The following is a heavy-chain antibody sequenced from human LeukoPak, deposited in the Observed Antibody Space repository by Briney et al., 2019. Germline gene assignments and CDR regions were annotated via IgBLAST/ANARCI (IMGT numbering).Heavy chain of an antibody. CDR3: ARDLGHCNSTSCYPRPGY. J-gene: IGHJ4*02. CDR2: ISAYNGNT. CDR1: GYTFTNYG. D-gene: IGHD2-2*01. V-gene: IGHV1-18*01. Sequence: ASVKVSCKTSGYTFTNYGISWVRQAPGQGLEWMGWISAYNGNTNYAQKLQGRVTMATDTSTSTTYMELRSLRSDDTAVYYCARDLGHCNSTSCYPRPGYWGQGTLVTVSS.